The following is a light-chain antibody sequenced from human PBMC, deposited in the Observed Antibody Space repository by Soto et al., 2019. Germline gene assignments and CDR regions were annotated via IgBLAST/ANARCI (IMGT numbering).Light chain of an antibody. V-gene: IGKV3-11*01. J-gene: IGKJ4*01. CDR2: DAS. CDR3: QQRKFWPPLT. CDR1: QSVDIY. Sequence: EVVLTQSPATLSLSPGERATLSCRASQSVDIYLAWYQQKPGQPPRLLIHDASNRATGIPARFSGSGSGTDFTLTISSLEPEDFAVYYCQQRKFWPPLTFGGGTKVEIK.